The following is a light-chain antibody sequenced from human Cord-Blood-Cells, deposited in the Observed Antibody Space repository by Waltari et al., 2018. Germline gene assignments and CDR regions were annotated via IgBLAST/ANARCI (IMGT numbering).Light chain of an antibody. CDR1: KLGAKY. CDR2: QDS. Sequence: SYELIQPPSVSVSPGQPASITCSGEKLGAKYACRYQQKPGQSPVLVIYQDSKRPSGIPERFSGSNSGNTATLTISGTQAMDEADYYCQAWDSSTVVFGGGTKLTVL. CDR3: QAWDSSTVV. V-gene: IGLV3-1*01. J-gene: IGLJ2*01.